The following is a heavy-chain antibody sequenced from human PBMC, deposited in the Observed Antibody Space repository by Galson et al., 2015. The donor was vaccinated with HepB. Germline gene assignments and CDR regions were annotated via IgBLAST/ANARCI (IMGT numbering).Heavy chain of an antibody. J-gene: IGHJ3*02. V-gene: IGHV3-30*03. CDR3: ASPLRQWLSYAFDI. CDR2: ISYDGSEK. CDR1: GFTFSSYG. Sequence: SLRLSCAAFGFTFSSYGMHWVRQAPGKGLEWVAVISYDGSEKYYADSVKGRFTISRDNSKNTVYLQMNGLRAEDTAMYYCASPLRQWLSYAFDIWGQGTMVTVSS. D-gene: IGHD6-19*01.